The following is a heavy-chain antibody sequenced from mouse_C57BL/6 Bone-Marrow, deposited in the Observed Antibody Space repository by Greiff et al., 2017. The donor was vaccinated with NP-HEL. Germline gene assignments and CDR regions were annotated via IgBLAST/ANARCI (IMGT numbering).Heavy chain of an antibody. CDR2: IDPENGDT. J-gene: IGHJ3*01. D-gene: IGHD2-4*01. V-gene: IGHV14-4*01. Sequence: EVQLQQSGAELVRPGASVKLSCTASGFNIKDDYMHWVKQRPEQGLEWIGWIDPENGDTEYASQFQGKATITADTSSNTAYLHLSSLTSEDTAFYYCVYDYDEAWFAYWGQGTLVTVSA. CDR3: VYDYDEAWFAY. CDR1: GFNIKDDY.